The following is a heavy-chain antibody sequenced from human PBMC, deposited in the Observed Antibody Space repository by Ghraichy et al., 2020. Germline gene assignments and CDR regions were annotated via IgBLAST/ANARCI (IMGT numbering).Heavy chain of an antibody. CDR3: ARGSRSGSYGFDY. CDR1: GGSFSGYY. CDR2: INHSGST. D-gene: IGHD1-26*01. V-gene: IGHV4-34*01. Sequence: SETLSLTCAVYGGSFSGYYWSWIRQPPGKGLEWIGEINHSGSTNYNPSLKSRVTISVDTSKNQFSLKLSSVTAADTAVYYCARGSRSGSYGFDYWGQGTLVTVSS. J-gene: IGHJ4*02.